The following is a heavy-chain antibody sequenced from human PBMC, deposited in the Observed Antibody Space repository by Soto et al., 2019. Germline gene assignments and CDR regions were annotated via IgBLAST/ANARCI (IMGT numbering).Heavy chain of an antibody. J-gene: IGHJ6*02. CDR3: ARDGTVRGEYGMDV. D-gene: IGHD3-10*01. V-gene: IGHV3-30*04. CDR2: ISYDGSNK. CDR1: GFTFSSYA. Sequence: GESLKISCAASGFTFSSYAMHWVRQAPGKGLEWVAVISYDGSNKYYADSVKGRFTISRDNSKNTLYLQMNSLRAEDTAVYYCARDGTVRGEYGMDVWGQGTTVTVSS.